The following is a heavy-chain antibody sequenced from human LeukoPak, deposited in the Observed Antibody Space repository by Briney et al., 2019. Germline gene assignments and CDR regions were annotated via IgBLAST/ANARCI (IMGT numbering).Heavy chain of an antibody. Sequence: PGGSLRLSCAASGFTFSSYAMHWVRQAPGRGLEYVSAISSDAGSTFYANSVMGRFTVSRDNSKNTLYLQMGSLRAEDVAVYYCARAGSPHGAYDYWGQGTLVTVSS. D-gene: IGHD1-26*01. J-gene: IGHJ4*02. CDR2: ISSDAGST. CDR1: GFTFSSYA. CDR3: ARAGSPHGAYDY. V-gene: IGHV3-64*01.